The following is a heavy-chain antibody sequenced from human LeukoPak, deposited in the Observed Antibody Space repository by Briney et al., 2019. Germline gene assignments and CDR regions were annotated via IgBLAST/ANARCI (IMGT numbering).Heavy chain of an antibody. Sequence: SVKVSCKASGGTFSSYAISWVRQAPGQGLGWMGGIIPIFGTASYAQKFQGRVTITADESTSTAYMELSSLRSEDTAVYYCARGGVAVAAENWFDPWGQGTLVTVSS. V-gene: IGHV1-69*01. J-gene: IGHJ5*02. CDR1: GGTFSSYA. CDR3: ARGGVAVAAENWFDP. CDR2: IIPIFGTA. D-gene: IGHD6-19*01.